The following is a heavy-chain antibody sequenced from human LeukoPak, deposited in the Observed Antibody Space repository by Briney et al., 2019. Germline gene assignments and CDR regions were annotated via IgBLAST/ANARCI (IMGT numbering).Heavy chain of an antibody. CDR1: GFTFSNYA. Sequence: GGSPRLSRAASGFTFSNYAMNWVRQVPAKGLEWVAGIPAITDAKFYADSVKGRFTISRDNSENKLFLEMNSLGGVDTAVYYCARGSNAGYHNALEFWGQGTLVTVSS. D-gene: IGHD2-8*01. CDR3: ARGSNAGYHNALEF. CDR2: IPAITDAK. V-gene: IGHV3-23*01. J-gene: IGHJ4*02.